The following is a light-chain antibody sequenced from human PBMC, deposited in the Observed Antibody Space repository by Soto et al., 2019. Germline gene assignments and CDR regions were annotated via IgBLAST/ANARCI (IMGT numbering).Light chain of an antibody. Sequence: DIQMTQSPSSLSASVVDIVTITCRAGQTTSNYLNWYQQQPGKAPKLLLFAASSVESGVPSRFSGSGSGTDFTLTISSLQPEDFATDYGQQSYSTPYTFGHGTKLEIK. V-gene: IGKV1-39*01. J-gene: IGKJ2*01. CDR1: QTTSNY. CDR2: AAS. CDR3: QQSYSTPYT.